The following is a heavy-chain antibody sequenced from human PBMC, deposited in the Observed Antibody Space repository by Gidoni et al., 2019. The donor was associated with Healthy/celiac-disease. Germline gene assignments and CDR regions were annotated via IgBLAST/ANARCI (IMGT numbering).Heavy chain of an antibody. D-gene: IGHD5-18*01. CDR2: VSYDGSDK. J-gene: IGHJ4*02. CDR3: ARAYRYGQYYFDY. CDR1: GFTFSTYA. V-gene: IGHV3-30-3*01. Sequence: QVQLVESGGGVVQPGRSLRLSCTASGFTFSTYAMHWVRQAPGKGLEWVAAVSYDGSDKYYADSVKGRFTISRDNSKNTLYLQINSLRAEDTAVYYCARAYRYGQYYFDYWGQGTLVPVSS.